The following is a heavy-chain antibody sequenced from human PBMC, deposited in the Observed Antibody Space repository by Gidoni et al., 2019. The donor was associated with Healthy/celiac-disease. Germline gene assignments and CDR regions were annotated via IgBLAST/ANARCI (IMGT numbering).Heavy chain of an antibody. CDR3: SSSWFDY. Sequence: EVQLLESGGGLVQPGGSMRLSCAASGFTFSSYAMSWVRQAPGNGPEWVSAISGNGGSTYYADSVKGRFTISRDNSKNTLYLQMNSLRAEDTAVYYCSSSWFDYWGQGTLVTVSS. J-gene: IGHJ4*02. CDR1: GFTFSSYA. V-gene: IGHV3-23*01. D-gene: IGHD6-13*01. CDR2: ISGNGGST.